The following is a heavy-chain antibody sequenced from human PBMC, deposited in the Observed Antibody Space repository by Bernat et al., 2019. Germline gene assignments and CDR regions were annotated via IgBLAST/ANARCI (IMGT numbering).Heavy chain of an antibody. CDR2: IYYSGST. Sequence: QLQLQESGPGLVKPSETLSLTCTVSGGSISSSSYYWGWIRQPPGKGLEWIGSIYYSGSTYYNPSLKIRVTISVDTSKNQFSLKLSSVTAADTAVYYCARPFGPPHSSGWYRWGQGTLVTVSS. D-gene: IGHD6-19*01. J-gene: IGHJ4*02. CDR1: GGSISSSSYY. CDR3: ARPFGPPHSSGWYR. V-gene: IGHV4-39*01.